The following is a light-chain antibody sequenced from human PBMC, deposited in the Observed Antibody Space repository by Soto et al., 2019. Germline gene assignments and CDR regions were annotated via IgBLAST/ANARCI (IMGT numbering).Light chain of an antibody. J-gene: IGKJ2*01. CDR3: QQYHNWPPQYT. CDR1: QSVASN. CDR2: GAS. Sequence: EIVMTQSPASLSVSPGDGATLSCRASQSVASNVAWYRQKPGQGPRLLIHGASTRAVGVPARFSGSGSGTDFTLTISRLQSEDFAVYYCQQYHNWPPQYTFGQGTKLQI. V-gene: IGKV3-15*01.